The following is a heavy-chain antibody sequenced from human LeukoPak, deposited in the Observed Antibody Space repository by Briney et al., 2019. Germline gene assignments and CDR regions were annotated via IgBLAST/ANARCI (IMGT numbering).Heavy chain of an antibody. J-gene: IGHJ6*02. CDR2: INHSGST. Sequence: SETLSLTCAVYGGSFSGYYWSWIRQPPGKGLEWIREINHSGSTNYNPSLKSRVTMSVDSSKNQFSLKLSSVTAADTAVYYCARDYVPYISRIYGMDVWGQGTMVTVSS. D-gene: IGHD3-16*01. CDR3: ARDYVPYISRIYGMDV. CDR1: GGSFSGYY. V-gene: IGHV4-34*01.